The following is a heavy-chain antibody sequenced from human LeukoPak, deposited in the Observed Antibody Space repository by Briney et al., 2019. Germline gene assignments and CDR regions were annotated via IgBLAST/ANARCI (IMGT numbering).Heavy chain of an antibody. CDR3: ARDLGAVGVDY. J-gene: IGHJ4*02. CDR1: GGSFSSHA. V-gene: IGHV1-69*05. Sequence: ASLKVSCKASGGSFSSHAISWVRQAPGQGPEWMGGIIPIFPRPSYAQKFQGRLTITTDESTSTTYMELSSLKSEDTAVYYCARDLGAVGVDYWGQGTLVTVSS. D-gene: IGHD3-10*01. CDR2: IIPIFPRP.